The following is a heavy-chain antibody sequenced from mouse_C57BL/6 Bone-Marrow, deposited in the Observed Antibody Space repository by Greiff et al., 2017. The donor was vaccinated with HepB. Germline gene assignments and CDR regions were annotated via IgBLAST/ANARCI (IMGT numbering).Heavy chain of an antibody. V-gene: IGHV5-12*01. J-gene: IGHJ4*01. CDR1: GFTFSDYY. CDR2: ISNGGGST. CDR3: ARYYGSSSYAMDY. D-gene: IGHD1-1*01. Sequence: EVMLVESGGGLVQPGGSLKLSCAASGFTFSDYYMYWVRQTPEKRLEWVAYISNGGGSTYYPDTVKGRFTISGDNAKNTLYLQMSRLKSEDTAMYYCARYYGSSSYAMDYWGQGTSVTVSS.